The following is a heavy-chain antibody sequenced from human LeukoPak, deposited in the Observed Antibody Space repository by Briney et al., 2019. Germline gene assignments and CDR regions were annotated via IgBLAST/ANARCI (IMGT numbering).Heavy chain of an antibody. J-gene: IGHJ6*03. CDR2: MNPNSGNT. D-gene: IGHD5-12*01. CDR1: GYTFTSYD. Sequence: GASVKVSCKASGYTFTSYDINWVRQATGQGLEWMGWMNPNSGNTGYAQKFQGRVTITRNTSISTAYMELSSLRSEDTAVYYCAXXXXXXXXXXXXXYVDYYYYYMDVWGKGTTVTVSS. CDR3: AXXXXXXXXXXXXXYVDYYYYYMDV. V-gene: IGHV1-8*03.